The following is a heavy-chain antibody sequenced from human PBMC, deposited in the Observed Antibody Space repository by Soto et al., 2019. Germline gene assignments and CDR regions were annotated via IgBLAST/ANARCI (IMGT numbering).Heavy chain of an antibody. CDR2: IYYSGST. D-gene: IGHD2-2*01. CDR3: ARKDVVPAAMLGAFDI. Sequence: TLSLTCTVSGGSISSYYWSWIRQPPGKGLEWIGYIYYSGSTNYNPSLKSRVTISVDTSKNQFSLKLSSVTAADTAVYYCARKDVVPAAMLGAFDIWGQGTMVTVSS. CDR1: GGSISSYY. J-gene: IGHJ3*02. V-gene: IGHV4-59*01.